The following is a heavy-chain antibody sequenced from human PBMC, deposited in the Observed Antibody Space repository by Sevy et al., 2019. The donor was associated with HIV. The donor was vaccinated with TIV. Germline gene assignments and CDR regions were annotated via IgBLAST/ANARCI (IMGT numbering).Heavy chain of an antibody. CDR1: GFTFSNYA. Sequence: GGSLRLSCAASGFTFSNYAMNWVRHAPGKGLEWVSGISGSGGSGDKTNYAESVKGRFTISRDDSKNSLYLQLNSLRAEDTAIYYCARKYDSSGYFDYWGQGTLVTVSS. J-gene: IGHJ4*02. CDR3: ARKYDSSGYFDY. CDR2: ISGSGGSGDKT. V-gene: IGHV3-23*01. D-gene: IGHD3-22*01.